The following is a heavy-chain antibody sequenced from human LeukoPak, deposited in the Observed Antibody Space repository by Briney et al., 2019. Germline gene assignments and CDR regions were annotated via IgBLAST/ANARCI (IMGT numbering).Heavy chain of an antibody. CDR2: ISYDGSNK. CDR1: GFTFSSYA. V-gene: IGHV3-30*04. CDR3: AKVGAVAGTDYYYYGMDV. Sequence: GGSLRLSCAASGFTFSSYAMHWVRQAPGKGLEWVAVISYDGSNKYYADSMKGRFTISRDNSKNTLYLQMNSLRAEDTAVYYCAKVGAVAGTDYYYYGMDVWGKGTTVTVSS. D-gene: IGHD6-19*01. J-gene: IGHJ6*04.